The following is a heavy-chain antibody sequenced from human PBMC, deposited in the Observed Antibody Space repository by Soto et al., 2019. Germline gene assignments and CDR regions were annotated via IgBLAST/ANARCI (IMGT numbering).Heavy chain of an antibody. CDR2: VSSSGTTI. D-gene: IGHD6-6*01. CDR3: ARMGSRAARPSY. CDR1: GFTFSDYD. Sequence: QVQLVESGGGLVKPGGSLRLSCAASGFTFSDYDMSWIRQAPGKGLEWVSFVSSSGTTIYYADSVKGQFTISRDNAKNSRYRQMNSRRAEDTAGYYCARMGSRAARPSYWGQGTLVTVSS. V-gene: IGHV3-11*01. J-gene: IGHJ4*02.